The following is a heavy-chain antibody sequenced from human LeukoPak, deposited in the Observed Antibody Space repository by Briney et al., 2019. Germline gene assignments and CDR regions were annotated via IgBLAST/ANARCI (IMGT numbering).Heavy chain of an antibody. D-gene: IGHD6-19*01. CDR3: AREQRDSSGWYGWFDP. CDR1: GFTFSSYE. CDR2: ISSSGSTI. J-gene: IGHJ5*02. Sequence: GGSLRLSCAASGFTFSSYEMNWVRQAPGKGLEWVSYISSSGSTIYYADSVKDRFTISRDNAKNSLYLQMNSLRAEDTAVYYCAREQRDSSGWYGWFDPWGQGTLVTVSS. V-gene: IGHV3-48*03.